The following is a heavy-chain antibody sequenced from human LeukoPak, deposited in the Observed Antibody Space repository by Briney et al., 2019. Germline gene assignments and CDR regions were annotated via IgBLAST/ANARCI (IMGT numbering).Heavy chain of an antibody. D-gene: IGHD6-13*01. Sequence: PGGSLRLSCAASGFTFSSYGMHWVRQAPGKGLEWVAVISYDGSNKYYADSVKGRFTISRDNSKNTLYLQMNSLRAEDTAVYYCAKWPSSTRAVRDAFDIWGQGTMVTVSS. V-gene: IGHV3-30*18. CDR3: AKWPSSTRAVRDAFDI. CDR2: ISYDGSNK. CDR1: GFTFSSYG. J-gene: IGHJ3*02.